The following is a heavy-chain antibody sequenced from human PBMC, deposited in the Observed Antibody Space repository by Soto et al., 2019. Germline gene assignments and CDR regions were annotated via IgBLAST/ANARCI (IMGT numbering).Heavy chain of an antibody. V-gene: IGHV5-51*01. J-gene: IGHJ4*02. D-gene: IGHD6-19*01. CDR1: GYSFTSYW. Sequence: LGESLKISCKGSGYSFTSYWIGWVRQMPGKGLEWMGIIYPGDSDTRYSPSFQGQVTISADKSISTAYLQWSSLKASDTAMYYCARLSVTGHSSGRFPLDYWGQGTLVTVSS. CDR2: IYPGDSDT. CDR3: ARLSVTGHSSGRFPLDY.